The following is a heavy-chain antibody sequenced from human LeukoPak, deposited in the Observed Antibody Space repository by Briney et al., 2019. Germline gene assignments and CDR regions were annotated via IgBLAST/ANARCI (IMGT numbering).Heavy chain of an antibody. CDR1: GFTVSSSY. CDR2: FYRGDST. V-gene: IGHV3-53*01. Sequence: GGSLRLSCAASGFTVSSSYMYWVRQAPGKGLEWVSFFYRGDSTYYAESVRGRFTISRDNSKNTLYLLMNSLIPEDTAVYYCARDGDTAMVNDYWGQGTLVTVSS. D-gene: IGHD5-18*01. CDR3: ARDGDTAMVNDY. J-gene: IGHJ4*02.